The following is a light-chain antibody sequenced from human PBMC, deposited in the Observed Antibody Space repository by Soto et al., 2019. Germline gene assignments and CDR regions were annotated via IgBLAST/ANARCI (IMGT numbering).Light chain of an antibody. Sequence: EIVMTQSPATLSVTPGERATLSCRASQSVSSNVAWYQQKPGQAPSLLIYGVSTRATGIPARFSGSGSGTEFTLTISSLQSEDFAVYYCQHYSSWPPGWTFGQGTKVEIK. J-gene: IGKJ1*01. CDR2: GVS. CDR3: QHYSSWPPGWT. V-gene: IGKV3-15*01. CDR1: QSVSSN.